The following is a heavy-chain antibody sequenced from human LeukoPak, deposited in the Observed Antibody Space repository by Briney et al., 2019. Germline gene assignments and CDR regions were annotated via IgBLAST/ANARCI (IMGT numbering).Heavy chain of an antibody. CDR1: GYSISSGYS. CDR2: IYHSGST. D-gene: IGHD3-10*01. J-gene: IGHJ4*02. CDR3: ARTYYGSGSFLDY. Sequence: PSETLSLTCTVSGYSISSGYSWGWIRQPPGKGLEWIGSIYHSGSTYYNPSLKSRVTISVDTSKNQFSLKLSSVTAAHTAVYYCARTYYGSGSFLDYWGQGTLVTVSS. V-gene: IGHV4-38-2*02.